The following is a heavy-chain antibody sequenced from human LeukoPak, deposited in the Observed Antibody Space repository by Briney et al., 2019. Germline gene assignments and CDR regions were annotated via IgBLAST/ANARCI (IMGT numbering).Heavy chain of an antibody. CDR3: ARQEYCSGGSCYTWFDP. CDR2: IYPGDSDI. Sequence: GESLQISCQGSGYRFSNYWIGWVRHMSGKGLEWMGMIYPGDSDIRYSPSFQGQVTISADKSISTAYLQWSSLKASDTAMYYCARQEYCSGGSCYTWFDPWGQGTLVTVSS. D-gene: IGHD2-15*01. J-gene: IGHJ5*02. CDR1: GYRFSNYW. V-gene: IGHV5-51*01.